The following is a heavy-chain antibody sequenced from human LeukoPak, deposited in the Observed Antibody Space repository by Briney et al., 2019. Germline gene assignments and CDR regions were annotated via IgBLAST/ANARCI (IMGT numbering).Heavy chain of an antibody. D-gene: IGHD3-10*01. CDR3: VTDPNYYGSGSPDY. CDR1: GYTLTELS. CDR2: FAPEDGET. Sequence: GASVKVSCKVSGYTLTELSIHWVRQAPGKGLEWMGSFAPEDGETIYSQKFQGRVTMTEDTSTDTVYMELSSLSSDDTAVYHCVTDPNYYGSGSPDYWGQGTLVNVSS. J-gene: IGHJ4*02. V-gene: IGHV1-24*01.